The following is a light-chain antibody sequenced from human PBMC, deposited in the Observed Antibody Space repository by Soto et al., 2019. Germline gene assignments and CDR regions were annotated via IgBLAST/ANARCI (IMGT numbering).Light chain of an antibody. V-gene: IGKV1-5*01. CDR3: QQYNTYTYT. CDR1: QTISTW. J-gene: IGKJ2*01. Sequence: DIQMTQSPSTLSASVGDRVTITCRASQTISTWLAWYQQKPGKAPKPLIFDVSSLHSGVPSRFSGSGSGTEFTLTISSLQPDDFATYYCQQYNTYTYTFGQGTKLEIK. CDR2: DVS.